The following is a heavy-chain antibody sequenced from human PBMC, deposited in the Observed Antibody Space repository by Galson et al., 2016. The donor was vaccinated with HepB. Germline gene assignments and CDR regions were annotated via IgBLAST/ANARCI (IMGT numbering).Heavy chain of an antibody. CDR2: IYNSGST. V-gene: IGHV4-59*01. J-gene: IGHJ6*02. CDR1: GGSISNYY. D-gene: IGHD4-17*01. CDR3: ARVGTTVTTQALGMDV. Sequence: SETLSLTCTVSGGSISNYYWSWIRQPPGKGLEWIGYIYNSGSTNSNPSLKSRVTISVDTSKNQFSLKLSSVTAADTAVYYRARVGTTVTTQALGMDVWGQGTTVTVS.